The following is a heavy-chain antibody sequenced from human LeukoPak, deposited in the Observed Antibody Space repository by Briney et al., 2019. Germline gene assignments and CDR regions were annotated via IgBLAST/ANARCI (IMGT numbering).Heavy chain of an antibody. CDR2: ISSISSTM. CDR3: AKQFQIGVNYFDY. J-gene: IGHJ4*02. V-gene: IGHV3-11*04. D-gene: IGHD3-22*01. CDR1: KFTFSDYY. Sequence: GGSLRLSCAASKFTFSDYYMSWIRQAPGKGLERVSYISSISSTMYYADSVKGRFTISRDNSKNTLYLEMNSLGAEDTAVYYCAKQFQIGVNYFDYWGQGTPVTVSS.